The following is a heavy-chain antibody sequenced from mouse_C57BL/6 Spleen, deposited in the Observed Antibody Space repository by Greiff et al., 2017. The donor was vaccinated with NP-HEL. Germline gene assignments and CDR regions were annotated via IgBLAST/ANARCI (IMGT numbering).Heavy chain of an antibody. CDR3: VRRDYYGAMDY. V-gene: IGHV10-1*01. CDR1: GFSFNTYA. CDR2: IRSKSNNYAT. D-gene: IGHD1-1*01. J-gene: IGHJ4*01. Sequence: EVQGVESGGGLVQPKGSLKLSCAASGFSFNTYAMNWVRQAPGKGLEWVARIRSKSNNYATYYADSVKDRFTISRDDSESMLYLQMNNLKTEDTAMYYCVRRDYYGAMDYWGQGTSVTVSS.